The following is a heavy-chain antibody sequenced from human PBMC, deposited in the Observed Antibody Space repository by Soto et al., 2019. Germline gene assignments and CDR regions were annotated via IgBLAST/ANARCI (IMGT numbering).Heavy chain of an antibody. D-gene: IGHD6-19*01. V-gene: IGHV1-3*01. Sequence: QVQLVQSGAEVKKPVASVKVSCKASGYTFTSYAMHWVRQAPGQRLEWMGWINAGNGNTKYSQKFQGKVTSTRDTSASTAYMELSSLRSEVTAVYDCAREWGPYSSGWDDAFDIWGQGTMVTVSS. CDR1: GYTFTSYA. CDR3: AREWGPYSSGWDDAFDI. J-gene: IGHJ3*02. CDR2: INAGNGNT.